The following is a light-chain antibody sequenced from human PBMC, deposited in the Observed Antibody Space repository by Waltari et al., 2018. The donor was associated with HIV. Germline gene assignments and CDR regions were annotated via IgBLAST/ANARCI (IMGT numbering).Light chain of an antibody. V-gene: IGLV2-14*03. CDR2: AVT. CDR3: SSFTSRSILV. Sequence: QSALTQPASMFGSPGQSITLSCTGTNNDVGGYNYVSWYQQHPGKAPKLLIYAVTNRPSGVSDRFSGSKSGSTASLTISGLQAEDEADYYCSSFTSRSILVFGVGTKLTV. J-gene: IGLJ3*02. CDR1: NNDVGGYNY.